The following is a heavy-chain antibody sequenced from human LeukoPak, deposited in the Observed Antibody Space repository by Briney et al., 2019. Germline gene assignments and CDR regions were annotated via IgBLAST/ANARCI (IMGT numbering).Heavy chain of an antibody. J-gene: IGHJ4*02. Sequence: PGGSLRLSCAVSGFTFSNYWMHWVRQAPGMGLVWVPRINTDGRTTSYADSVKGRFTISRDNAKNILYLEVNGLRTDDTAVYYCARGGLEPVDYWGQGTLVTVSS. CDR2: INTDGRTT. CDR1: GFTFSNYW. V-gene: IGHV3-74*01. CDR3: ARGGLEPVDY. D-gene: IGHD5-24*01.